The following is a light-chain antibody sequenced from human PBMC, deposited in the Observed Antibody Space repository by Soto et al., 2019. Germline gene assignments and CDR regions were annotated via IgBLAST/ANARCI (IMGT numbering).Light chain of an antibody. J-gene: IGKJ1*01. V-gene: IGKV1-5*03. CDR1: QSISSW. Sequence: DIQMTQSPSTLSASVGDRVTITCRVSQSISSWLAWYQQKPGKAPKLLIYKASSLESGVPSRFSGSGSGTEFTLTISSLQPDDFATYYCQQYNSYSEGTFGQGTKVEIK. CDR2: KAS. CDR3: QQYNSYSEGT.